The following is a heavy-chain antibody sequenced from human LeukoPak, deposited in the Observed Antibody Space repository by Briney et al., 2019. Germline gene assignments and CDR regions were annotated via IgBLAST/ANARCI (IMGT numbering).Heavy chain of an antibody. Sequence: SKTLSLTCTVSGGSISSYYWSWIRQPPGKGLEWIGYIYYSGSTNYNPSLKSRVTISVDTSKNQFSLKLSSVTAADTAVYYCARHAPVAGTRGWFDPWGQRTLVTVSS. CDR2: IYYSGST. CDR3: ARHAPVAGTRGWFDP. CDR1: GGSISSYY. J-gene: IGHJ5*02. V-gene: IGHV4-59*08. D-gene: IGHD6-19*01.